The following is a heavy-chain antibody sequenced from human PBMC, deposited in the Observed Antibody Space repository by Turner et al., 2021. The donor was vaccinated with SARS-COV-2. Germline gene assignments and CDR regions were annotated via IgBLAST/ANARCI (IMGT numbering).Heavy chain of an antibody. J-gene: IGHJ4*02. V-gene: IGHV3-53*01. CDR1: GFTVSSNY. D-gene: IGHD2-15*01. Sequence: EVQLVESGGGLIQPGGSLRLPCAASGFTVSSNYLGWVRQAPVMGLDWVSVIYSGGSTFYADSVKGRFTISRDNFKNTLYLQMNSLRAEDTAVYYCARDLGGLRFDYWGQGTLVTVSS. CDR3: ARDLGGLRFDY. CDR2: IYSGGST.